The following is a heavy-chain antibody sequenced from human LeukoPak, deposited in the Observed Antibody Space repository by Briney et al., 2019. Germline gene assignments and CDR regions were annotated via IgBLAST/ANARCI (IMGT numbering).Heavy chain of an antibody. Sequence: GGSLRLSCAASGFTFSSYSMNWVRQAPGKGLEWVANIKQDGSEKYYVDSVRGRFTISRDNAKNSVSLQMNSLRAEDTAVYYCARADWGSLDYWGQGTLVTVSS. CDR3: ARADWGSLDY. CDR2: IKQDGSEK. J-gene: IGHJ4*02. CDR1: GFTFSSYS. V-gene: IGHV3-7*01. D-gene: IGHD7-27*01.